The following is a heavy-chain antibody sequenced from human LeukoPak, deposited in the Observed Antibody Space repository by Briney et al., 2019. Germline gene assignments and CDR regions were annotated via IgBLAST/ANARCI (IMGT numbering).Heavy chain of an antibody. V-gene: IGHV3-74*01. CDR2: INSDGSST. D-gene: IGHD3-9*01. CDR1: GFTFSSYW. CDR3: ARVPVLRYFDWFDHYFDY. Sequence: GGSLRLSCAASGFTFSSYWMHWVRQAPGKGLVWVSRINSDGSSTSYADSVKGRFTISRDNAKNTLYLQMNSLRAEDTAVYYCARVPVLRYFDWFDHYFDYWGQGTLVTVSS. J-gene: IGHJ4*02.